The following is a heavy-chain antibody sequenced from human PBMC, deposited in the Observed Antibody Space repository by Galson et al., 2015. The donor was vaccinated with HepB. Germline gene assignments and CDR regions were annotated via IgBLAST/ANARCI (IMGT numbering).Heavy chain of an antibody. V-gene: IGHV1-69*13. D-gene: IGHD4-23*01. CDR1: GGTFSNYA. CDR2: IIPIFGSA. J-gene: IGHJ4*02. CDR3: ARHMTRVVTSPFDY. Sequence: SVKVSCKASGGTFSNYAISCVRQAPGQGLEWMGGIIPIFGSANYAQRFKGRVTITADESTGTAHMELSSLRSEDTAVYSCARHMTRVVTSPFDYWCQGTLVTVSS.